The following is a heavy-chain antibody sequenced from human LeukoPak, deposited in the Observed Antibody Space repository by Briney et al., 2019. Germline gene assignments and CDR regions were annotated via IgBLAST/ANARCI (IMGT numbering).Heavy chain of an antibody. CDR1: GGSISSSSYY. J-gene: IGHJ4*02. CDR2: IYYSGST. V-gene: IGHV4-39*01. CDR3: AALPVAGPFDY. D-gene: IGHD6-19*01. Sequence: SETLSLTCTVSGGSISSSSYYWGWIRQPPGKGLEWIGSIYYSGSTYYNPSLKSRVTISVDTSKNQFSLKLSSVTAADTAVYYCAALPVAGPFDYWGQGTLVTVSS.